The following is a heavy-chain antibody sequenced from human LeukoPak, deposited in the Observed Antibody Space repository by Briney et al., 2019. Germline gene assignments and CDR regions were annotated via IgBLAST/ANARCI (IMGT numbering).Heavy chain of an antibody. CDR1: GGTFSSYA. Sequence: ASVTVSCKASGGTFSSYAISWVRQAPGQGLEWMGGIIPIFGTANYAQKFQGRVTITADESTSTAYMELSSLRSEDTAVYYCARDRSGYSYGTDYYHYGMDVWGQGTTVTVSS. D-gene: IGHD5-18*01. CDR2: IIPIFGTA. CDR3: ARDRSGYSYGTDYYHYGMDV. V-gene: IGHV1-69*01. J-gene: IGHJ6*02.